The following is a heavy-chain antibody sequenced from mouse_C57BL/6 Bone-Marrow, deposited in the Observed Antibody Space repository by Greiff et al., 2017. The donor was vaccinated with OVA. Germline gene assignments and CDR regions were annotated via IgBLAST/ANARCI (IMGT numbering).Heavy chain of an antibody. CDR3: ARHPPYYDYGAWFAY. CDR1: GYTFTDYY. D-gene: IGHD2-4*01. CDR2: IYPGSGNT. V-gene: IGHV1-76*01. Sequence: VQLQQSGAELVRPGASVKLSCKASGYTFTDYYINWVKQRPGQGLEWIARIYPGSGNTYYNEKFKGKATLTAEKSSSTAYMQLSSLTSEDSAVYFCARHPPYYDYGAWFAYWGQGTLVTVSA. J-gene: IGHJ3*01.